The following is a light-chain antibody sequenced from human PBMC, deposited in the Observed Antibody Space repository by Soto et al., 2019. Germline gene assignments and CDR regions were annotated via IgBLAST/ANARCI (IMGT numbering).Light chain of an antibody. Sequence: QSVLTQPPSVSGAPGQRVTISCSGSSSNIGAGYDVHWYQQVPGTVPKLVIYDTFNRPSGVPDRFSGSKSGTSASLAITGLQAEDEADYYCQAYDHSLGVSVLFGGGTQLTVL. CDR1: SSNIGAGYD. V-gene: IGLV1-40*01. CDR2: DTF. CDR3: QAYDHSLGVSVL. J-gene: IGLJ7*01.